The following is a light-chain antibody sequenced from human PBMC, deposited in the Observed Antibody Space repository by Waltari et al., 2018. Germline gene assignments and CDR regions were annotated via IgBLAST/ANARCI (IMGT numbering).Light chain of an antibody. V-gene: IGKV3-11*01. CDR1: QSVGTH. J-gene: IGKJ2*01. CDR3: QQRSSWTPHT. Sequence: EIVLTQSPATLSLSPGETATLPCRASQSVGTHLAWYQQKPGQAPRLLIYDASNRATGIPDRFRSSGSGTDVTLTISSLETEDVAIYYCQQRSSWTPHTFGQGARLEIK. CDR2: DAS.